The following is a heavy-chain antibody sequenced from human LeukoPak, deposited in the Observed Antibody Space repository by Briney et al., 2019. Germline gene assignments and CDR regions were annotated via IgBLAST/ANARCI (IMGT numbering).Heavy chain of an antibody. CDR2: IIPIFGTA. D-gene: IGHD5-18*01. Sequence: SVKVSCKASGGTFSSYAISWVRQAPGQGLEWVGGIIPIFGTANYAQKFQGRVTITADESTSTAYMELSSLRSEDTAVYYCATDAAMVTVYGFDIWGQGTMVTVSS. J-gene: IGHJ3*02. V-gene: IGHV1-69*13. CDR1: GGTFSSYA. CDR3: ATDAAMVTVYGFDI.